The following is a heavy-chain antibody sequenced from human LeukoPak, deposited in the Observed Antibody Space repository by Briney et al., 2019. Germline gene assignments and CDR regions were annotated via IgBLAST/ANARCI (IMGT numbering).Heavy chain of an antibody. Sequence: TSQTLSLTCTVSGGSIGSGSYYWSWIRQTPGKGLEWIGYIYDFGNTDYNPSLKSRVTISIDRSKNEFSLKLYSVTAADTAVYSCAGVWALGAGGTFVFDIRGQGTM. CDR3: AGVWALGAGGTFVFDI. CDR1: GGSIGSGSYY. J-gene: IGHJ3*02. V-gene: IGHV4-30-2*01. D-gene: IGHD6-13*01. CDR2: IYDFGNT.